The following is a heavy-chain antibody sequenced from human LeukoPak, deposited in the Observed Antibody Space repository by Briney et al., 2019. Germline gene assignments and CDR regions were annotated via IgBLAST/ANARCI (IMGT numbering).Heavy chain of an antibody. D-gene: IGHD3-22*01. CDR2: ISYDGSNK. Sequence: GGSLRLSCAASGFTFSSYGMHWVRQAPGKGLEWVAVISYDGSNKYYADSVKGRFTISRDNSKNTLYLQMNSLRAEDTAVYYCAKEGLIYYYDSSGSTYFDYWGQGTLVTVSS. CDR3: AKEGLIYYYDSSGSTYFDY. J-gene: IGHJ4*02. CDR1: GFTFSSYG. V-gene: IGHV3-30*18.